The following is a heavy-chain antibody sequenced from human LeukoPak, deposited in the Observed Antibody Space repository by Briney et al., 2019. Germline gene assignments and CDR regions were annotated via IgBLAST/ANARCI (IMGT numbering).Heavy chain of an antibody. CDR1: GFTFNNYA. CDR3: AKMFHPDGYYLGEHLFDA. V-gene: IGHV3-23*01. CDR2: ISGSGGST. D-gene: IGHD3-22*01. J-gene: IGHJ5*02. Sequence: GGSLRLSCAASGFTFNNYAMSWVRQAPGKGPEWLSAISGSGGSTTDADSVKGRFTTSRDNSKSTLYLQMNGLRAEDTAIYYCAKMFHPDGYYLGEHLFDAWGQGTLVTVSS.